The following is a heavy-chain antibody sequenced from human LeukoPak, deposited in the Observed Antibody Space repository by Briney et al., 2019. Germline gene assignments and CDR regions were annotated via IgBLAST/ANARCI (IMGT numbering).Heavy chain of an antibody. J-gene: IGHJ6*02. Sequence: KPSETLSLTCTVSGGSISSSSYYWGWIRQPPGKGLEWIGSIYYSGRTYYNPSLKSRVTISVDTSKNQFSLKLSSVTAADTAVYYCASQVEDGMDVWGQGTTVTVSS. CDR3: ASQVEDGMDV. CDR2: IYYSGRT. V-gene: IGHV4-39*01. CDR1: GGSISSSSYY.